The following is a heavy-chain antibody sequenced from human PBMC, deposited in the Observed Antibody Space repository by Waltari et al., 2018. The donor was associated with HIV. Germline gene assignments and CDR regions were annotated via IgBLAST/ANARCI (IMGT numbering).Heavy chain of an antibody. CDR1: GGSIGSGDHY. Sequence: VRLRESGPGLVRPSQTLSLTCTVSGGSIGSGDHYWNWIRQLPGRGLEWIGYCFARGTTYYNPSLSNRVTISLDTSKNQVSLNLSSVTAADTAVYYCSRGDLGYGYDNYFDYWGQGTLLTVSS. D-gene: IGHD3-22*01. CDR3: SRGDLGYGYDNYFDY. J-gene: IGHJ4*02. V-gene: IGHV4-30-4*08. CDR2: CFARGTT.